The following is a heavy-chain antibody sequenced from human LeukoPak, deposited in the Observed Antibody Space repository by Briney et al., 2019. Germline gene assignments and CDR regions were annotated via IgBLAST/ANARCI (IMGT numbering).Heavy chain of an antibody. CDR3: AKKGYYDGSGYYMYYFDH. V-gene: IGHV3-23*01. Sequence: GGSLRLSCAASGFTFSIYAMSWVRQAPGKGLEWASAISGSGGTAYYADSVKGRFTISRDNSKNTLYLQMNSLRAEDTAVYYCAKKGYYDGSGYYMYYFDHWGQGTLVTVSS. CDR2: ISGSGGTA. D-gene: IGHD3-22*01. J-gene: IGHJ4*02. CDR1: GFTFSIYA.